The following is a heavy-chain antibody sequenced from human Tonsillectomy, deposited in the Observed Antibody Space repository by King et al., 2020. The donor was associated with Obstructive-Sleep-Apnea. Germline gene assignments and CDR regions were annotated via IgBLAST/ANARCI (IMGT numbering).Heavy chain of an antibody. V-gene: IGHV3-11*01. J-gene: IGHJ6*02. CDR1: EFTFSDYY. Sequence: VQLVESGGGLVKPGGSLRLSCAASEFTFSDYYMSWIRQAPGRGLEWLSFISSHGSAIYYADSVTGRFTISRDAAKNSLYLQMNSLRAEDTAVYYCARSTKRGYSFMDVWGQGTTVTVSS. D-gene: IGHD5-18*01. CDR3: ARSTKRGYSFMDV. CDR2: ISSHGSAI.